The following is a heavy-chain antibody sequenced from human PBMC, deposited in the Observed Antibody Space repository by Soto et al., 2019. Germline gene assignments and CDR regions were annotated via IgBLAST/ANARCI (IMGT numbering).Heavy chain of an antibody. Sequence: GGSLRLSCAASGFTFSSYSMNWVRQAPGKGLEWVSYISSRYSTVYYADSVKGRFTISRDNAKNSLYLQMSSLRDEDTAVYYCARSSLYCSGGSCYSYYFDYWGQGTQVTVSS. CDR1: GFTFSSYS. CDR3: ARSSLYCSGGSCYSYYFDY. J-gene: IGHJ4*02. CDR2: ISSRYSTV. V-gene: IGHV3-48*02. D-gene: IGHD2-15*01.